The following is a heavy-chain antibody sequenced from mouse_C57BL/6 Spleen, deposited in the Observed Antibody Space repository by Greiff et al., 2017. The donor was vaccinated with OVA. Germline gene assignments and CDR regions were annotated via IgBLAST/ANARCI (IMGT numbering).Heavy chain of an antibody. CDR3: AEDGLREGYWYFDD. Sequence: EVQLQQSGPGLVKPSPSLSLTCSVTGYSITSGYYWNWIRQFPGNKLEWMGYISYDGSNNYNPSFKNRTSITRDTSKNQYFLKLNSVTTEDTATYYCAEDGLREGYWYFDDWGTGTTVTVSS. D-gene: IGHD2-4*01. J-gene: IGHJ1*03. CDR2: ISYDGSN. CDR1: GYSITSGYY. V-gene: IGHV3-6*01.